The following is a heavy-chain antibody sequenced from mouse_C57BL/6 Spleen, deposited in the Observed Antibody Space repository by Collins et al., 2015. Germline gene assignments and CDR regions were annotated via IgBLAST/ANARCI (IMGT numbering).Heavy chain of an antibody. CDR2: VNPNSGGT. Sequence: EVQLQPSGPELVKPGASVKISCKASGYTFTDYYVNWVKQSHGKSLEWIGDVNPNSGGTTYNQKFTGKVTLTVDKSSSTAYMELRSPTSEDSAVYYCTRGNGNYAIVYWGQGTLVTVSA. CDR1: GYTFTDYY. J-gene: IGHJ3*01. CDR3: TRGNGNYAIVY. D-gene: IGHD2-1*01. V-gene: IGHV1-26*01.